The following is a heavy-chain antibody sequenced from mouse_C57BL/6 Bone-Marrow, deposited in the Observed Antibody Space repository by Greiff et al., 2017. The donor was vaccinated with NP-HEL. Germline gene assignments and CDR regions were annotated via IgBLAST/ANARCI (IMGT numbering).Heavy chain of an antibody. CDR1: GFNINDDY. CDR2: IDPDNGDT. CDR3: TPYYEYGPTGV. J-gene: IGHJ1*03. Sequence: VHVKQPGAELVRPGASVKLSCTASGFNINDDYMHWVTPRPEQGLEWIGWIDPDNGDTEYASKFPGTATITADTSSNTAYLQRSSLTSEDTAVYDCTPYYEYGPTGVWGTGTTVTVSS. D-gene: IGHD2-4*01. V-gene: IGHV14-4*01.